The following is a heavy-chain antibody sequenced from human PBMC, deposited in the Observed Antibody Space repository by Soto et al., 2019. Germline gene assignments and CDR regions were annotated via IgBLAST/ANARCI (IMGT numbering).Heavy chain of an antibody. Sequence: QVQLVQSGAEVKKPGSSVKVSCKASGGTFSSYTISWVRQAPGQGLEWMGRIIPSLGIANYAKKFQGRVTITADKSTSTAYMELSSLRSEDTAVYYCARDETVTDGYYMDVWGKGTTVTVSS. CDR2: IIPSLGIA. CDR1: GGTFSSYT. CDR3: ARDETVTDGYYMDV. V-gene: IGHV1-69*08. D-gene: IGHD4-4*01. J-gene: IGHJ6*03.